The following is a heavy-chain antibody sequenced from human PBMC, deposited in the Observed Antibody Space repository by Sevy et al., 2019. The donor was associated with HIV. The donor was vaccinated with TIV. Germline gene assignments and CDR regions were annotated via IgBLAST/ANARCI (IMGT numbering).Heavy chain of an antibody. J-gene: IGHJ6*02. CDR2: ISYDGSNK. Sequence: GGSLRLSCAASGFTFSSYAMHWVRQAPGKGLEWVAVISYDGSNKYYADSVKGRLTISRDNSKNTLYLQMNSLRAEDTAVYYCARGMSQIQLWFHGMDVWGQGTTVTVSS. D-gene: IGHD5-18*01. CDR1: GFTFSSYA. CDR3: ARGMSQIQLWFHGMDV. V-gene: IGHV3-30-3*01.